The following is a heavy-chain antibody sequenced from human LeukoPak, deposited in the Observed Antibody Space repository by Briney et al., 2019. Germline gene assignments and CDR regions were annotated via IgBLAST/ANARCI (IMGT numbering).Heavy chain of an antibody. CDR3: AREPAYCGGDCCPDY. V-gene: IGHV3-21*01. J-gene: IGHJ4*02. Sequence: GGSLRLSCAASGFTFSSYSMNWVRQAPGKGLEWVSSISSSSYIYYADSVKGRFTISRDNAKNSLYLQMNSLRAEDTAVYYCAREPAYCGGDCCPDYWGQGTLVTVSS. D-gene: IGHD2-21*02. CDR2: ISSSSYI. CDR1: GFTFSSYS.